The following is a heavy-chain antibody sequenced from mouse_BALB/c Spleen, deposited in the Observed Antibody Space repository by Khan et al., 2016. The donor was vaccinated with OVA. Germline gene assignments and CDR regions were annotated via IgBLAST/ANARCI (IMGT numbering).Heavy chain of an antibody. CDR3: ARDGSRYNDDMDY. J-gene: IGHJ4*01. Sequence: VQLKESGPGLVKPSQSLSLTCTVTGYSFTSYYAWNWIRQFPGNKLWWVGYISSSGSTNYNPALKSRISITRDTSKNPFFLQLNSVTTEDAATYYCARDGSRYNDDMDYWGQGTSVTVSS. CDR1: GYSFTSYYA. V-gene: IGHV3-2*02. D-gene: IGHD2-3*01. CDR2: ISSSGST.